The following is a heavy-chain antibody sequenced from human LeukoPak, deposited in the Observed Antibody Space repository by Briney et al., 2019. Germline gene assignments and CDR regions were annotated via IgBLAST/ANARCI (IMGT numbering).Heavy chain of an antibody. D-gene: IGHD1-26*01. J-gene: IGHJ4*02. CDR2: IYSGGST. Sequence: GGSLRLSCAASGFTVSSNYMSWVRQAPGKGLEWVSVIYSGGSTYYADSVKGRFTISRDNSKNTLYLQMNSLRAEDTAVYYCARETRIVGALYFFDYWGQGTLVTVSS. CDR3: ARETRIVGALYFFDY. CDR1: GFTVSSNY. V-gene: IGHV3-66*01.